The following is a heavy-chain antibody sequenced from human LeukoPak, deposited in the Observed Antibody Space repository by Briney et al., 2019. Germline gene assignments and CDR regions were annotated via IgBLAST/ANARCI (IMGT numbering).Heavy chain of an antibody. CDR1: GFSLSTSGVG. CDR2: IYWDDEK. Sequence: ESGPTLVNPTQTLTLTCTFSGFSLSTSGVGVGWIRQPPGKALQWHALIYWDDEKYYSPSLKSRLSISRDTSRNQVVLTMTNMDPLDTGTYFCAHSYYFGSRSYYNVWFAPWGLGTLVSVSS. J-gene: IGHJ5*02. CDR3: AHSYYFGSRSYYNVWFAP. V-gene: IGHV2-5*02. D-gene: IGHD3-10*01.